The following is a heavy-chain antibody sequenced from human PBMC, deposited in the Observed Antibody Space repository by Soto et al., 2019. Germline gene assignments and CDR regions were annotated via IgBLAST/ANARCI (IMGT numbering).Heavy chain of an antibody. CDR3: ARVPRTHFIIWDTDVGFDT. CDR2: IIPIFGTP. CDR1: GGSFTSYA. V-gene: IGHV1-69*06. Sequence: QVQLVQSGAEVKKPGSSVKVSCKASGGSFTSYAFIWVRQAPGQGLEWVGGIIPIFGTPNYAQKFQGRVTISADRSTSTVYLDLSDLTSEDTAVYFCARVPRTHFIIWDTDVGFDTWGQGTMVIVSS. J-gene: IGHJ5*02. D-gene: IGHD3-3*02.